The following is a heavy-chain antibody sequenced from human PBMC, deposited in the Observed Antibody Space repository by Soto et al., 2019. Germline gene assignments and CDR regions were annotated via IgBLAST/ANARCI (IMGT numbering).Heavy chain of an antibody. CDR2: IWYDGSNK. Sequence: GGSLRLSCAASGFTFSSYGMHWVRQAPDKGLEWVAVIWYDGSNKYYADSVKGRFTISRDNSKNTLYLQMNSLRAEDTAVYYCARDLYYDFWSGYPNYYYYGMDVWGQGTTVTVSS. CDR1: GFTFSSYG. V-gene: IGHV3-33*01. J-gene: IGHJ6*02. CDR3: ARDLYYDFWSGYPNYYYYGMDV. D-gene: IGHD3-3*01.